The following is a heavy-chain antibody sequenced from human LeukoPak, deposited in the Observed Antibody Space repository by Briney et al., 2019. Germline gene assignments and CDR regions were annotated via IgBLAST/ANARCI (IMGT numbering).Heavy chain of an antibody. CDR2: IYPGDSDT. V-gene: IGHV5-51*01. CDR3: ARHKGDGDNRFPLADY. D-gene: IGHD5-24*01. Sequence: RGESLKISCKGSGYSFTSYWIGWVRQMPGKGLEWMGIIYPGDSDTRYSPSFQGQVTISADRSISTAYLQWSSLKASDTAMYYCARHKGDGDNRFPLADYWGQGTLVTVSS. J-gene: IGHJ4*02. CDR1: GYSFTSYW.